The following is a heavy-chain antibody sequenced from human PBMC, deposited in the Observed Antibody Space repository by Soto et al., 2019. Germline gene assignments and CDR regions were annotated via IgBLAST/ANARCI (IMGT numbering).Heavy chain of an antibody. V-gene: IGHV1-18*01. CDR2: ISAYNGNT. CDR1: GYTFTSYG. Sequence: ASVKVSCKASGYTFTSYGISWVRQAPGQGLEWMGWISAYNGNTNYAQKLQGRVTMTTDTSTSTAYMELSSLRSEGTAVYYCARAIRDGYKNGAFDIWGQGTMVTVSS. D-gene: IGHD5-12*01. J-gene: IGHJ3*02. CDR3: ARAIRDGYKNGAFDI.